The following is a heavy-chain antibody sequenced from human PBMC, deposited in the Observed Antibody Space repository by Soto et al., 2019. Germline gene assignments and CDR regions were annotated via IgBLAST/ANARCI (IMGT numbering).Heavy chain of an antibody. CDR3: ASGYCSSTSCYNYFDY. V-gene: IGHV3-33*01. Sequence: QVQLVESGGGVVQPGRSLRLSCAASGFTFSSYGMHLVRQAPGKGLEWVAVIWYDGSNKYYADSVKGRFTISRDNSKNTLYLQMNSLRAEDTAVYYCASGYCSSTSCYNYFDYWGQGTLVTVSS. J-gene: IGHJ4*02. CDR1: GFTFSSYG. CDR2: IWYDGSNK. D-gene: IGHD2-2*01.